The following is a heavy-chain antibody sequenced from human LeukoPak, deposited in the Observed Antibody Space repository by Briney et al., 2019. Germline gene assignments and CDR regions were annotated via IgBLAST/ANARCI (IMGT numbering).Heavy chain of an antibody. CDR2: INAGNGNT. CDR3: ARAGGRSWFDP. V-gene: IGHV1-3*01. Sequence: GASVKVSCKASGYTFTSYAMHWVRQAPGQRLERMGWINAGNGNTKYSQEFQGRVTITRDTSASTAYMELSRLTSDDTAVYYCARAGGRSWFDPWGQGTLVTVSS. J-gene: IGHJ5*02. CDR1: GYTFTSYA.